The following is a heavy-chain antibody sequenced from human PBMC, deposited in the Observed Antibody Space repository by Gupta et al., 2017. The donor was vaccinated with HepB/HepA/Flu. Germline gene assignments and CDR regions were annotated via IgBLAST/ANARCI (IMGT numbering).Heavy chain of an antibody. CDR3: ARDNRNSNYGPGYYFYGVDV. CDR2: ISYDGSNR. CDR1: GFTFTNYA. J-gene: IGHJ6*02. Sequence: QVQLVESGGGVVQPGRSLSLSCAASGFTFTNYAMHWVRQAPGKGLEWVAVISYDGSNRYYSDSVKGRFTISRDNSKNTLYLQVNSLRAEDTAVYYCARDNRNSNYGPGYYFYGVDVWGQGTTVTVSS. V-gene: IGHV3-30-3*01. D-gene: IGHD4-11*01.